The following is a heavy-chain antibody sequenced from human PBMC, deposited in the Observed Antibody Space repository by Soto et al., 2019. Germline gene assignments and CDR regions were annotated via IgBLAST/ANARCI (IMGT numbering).Heavy chain of an antibody. D-gene: IGHD3-22*01. CDR2: IDGSGGGT. CDR1: GFTFSDYA. V-gene: IGHV3-23*05. J-gene: IGHJ5*02. Sequence: EVLLLESGGDLVQPGGSLRLSCAASGFTFSDYAISWDRQAPGKGLEWVSSIDGSGGGTYYSDSVKGRFTVSRDDSEKTLYLPMSGLRVDDTATYFCAKDAVGYYGKCDWCDVWGQGTLVIVSS. CDR3: AKDAVGYYGKCDWCDV.